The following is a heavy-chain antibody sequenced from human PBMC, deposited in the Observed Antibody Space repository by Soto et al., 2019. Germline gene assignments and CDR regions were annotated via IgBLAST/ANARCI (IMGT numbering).Heavy chain of an antibody. D-gene: IGHD3-16*01. CDR3: ARGGVGKRDSLTIDY. J-gene: IGHJ4*02. Sequence: ASVKVSCKASGYTFTSYGISWVRQAPGQGLEWMGWISAYNGNTNYAQKLQGRVTITADKSTSTAYMELSSLRSEDTAVYYCARGGVGKRDSLTIDYWGQGTLVTVSS. CDR2: ISAYNGNT. V-gene: IGHV1-18*01. CDR1: GYTFTSYG.